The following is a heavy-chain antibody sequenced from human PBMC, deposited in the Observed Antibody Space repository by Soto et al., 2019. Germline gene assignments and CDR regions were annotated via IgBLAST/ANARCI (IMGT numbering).Heavy chain of an antibody. Sequence: QVQLQQWGAGLLKPSETLSLTCSVYGGSFSGYYWSWIRQPPGKGLEWIGEINHSGSINYHPSLKSRVTISVDTSKNQFSLKRSSVNAADTAVYYCARGSPSISSSSYLDYGGQGTLVTVSS. J-gene: IGHJ4*02. CDR2: INHSGSI. CDR3: ARGSPSISSSSYLDY. V-gene: IGHV4-34*01. CDR1: GGSFSGYY. D-gene: IGHD6-6*01.